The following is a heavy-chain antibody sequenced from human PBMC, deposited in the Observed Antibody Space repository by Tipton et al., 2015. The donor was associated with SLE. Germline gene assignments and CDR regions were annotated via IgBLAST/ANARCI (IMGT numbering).Heavy chain of an antibody. CDR3: ATHDSWSGPEYFDL. J-gene: IGHJ2*01. CDR2: ISGSGGST. V-gene: IGHV3-23*01. Sequence: SLRLSCAASGFTFSSYAMSWVRQAPGKGLEWVSAISGSGGSTYYADSVKGRFTISRDNSKNALYLQMNSLRAEDTAVYYCATHDSWSGPEYFDLWGRGTLVTVSS. D-gene: IGHD3-3*01. CDR1: GFTFSSYA.